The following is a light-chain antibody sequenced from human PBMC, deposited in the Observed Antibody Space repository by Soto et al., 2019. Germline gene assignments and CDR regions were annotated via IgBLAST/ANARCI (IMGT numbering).Light chain of an antibody. CDR1: SGHSSYA. CDR3: QTWGTGIVV. V-gene: IGLV4-69*01. CDR2: LNSDGRH. J-gene: IGLJ2*01. Sequence: QPVLTQSPSASASLGASVKLTCTLSSGHSSYAIAWHQQQPEKGPRYLMKLNSDGRHRKGDGIPDRYSGSGSGAERYRTISGLESEDEADYYCQTWGTGIVVFGGGSKLTLL.